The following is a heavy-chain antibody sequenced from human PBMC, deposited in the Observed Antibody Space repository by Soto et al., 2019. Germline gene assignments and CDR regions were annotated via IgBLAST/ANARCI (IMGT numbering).Heavy chain of an antibody. CDR2: IKEDGTEQ. V-gene: IGHV3-7*01. D-gene: IGHD3-3*01. CDR3: ARGRSSAY. Sequence: ESGGDLVQPGGSLRLSCAASEFTFSFYWMTWVRQAPGKGLEWVASIKEDGTEQYYVDSVKGRFTVSRDNAKNSLYLQMNNLRVEDTAVYYCARGRSSAYWGQGTLVTVSS. J-gene: IGHJ4*02. CDR1: EFTFSFYW.